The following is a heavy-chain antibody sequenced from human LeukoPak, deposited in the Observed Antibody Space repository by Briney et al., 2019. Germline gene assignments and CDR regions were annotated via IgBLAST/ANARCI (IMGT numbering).Heavy chain of an antibody. J-gene: IGHJ4*02. CDR2: INHSGST. D-gene: IGHD3-22*01. V-gene: IGHV4-34*01. CDR1: GGSFSGYY. Sequence: KTSETLSLTCAVYGGSFSGYYWSWIRQPPGKGLEWIGEINHSGSTNYNPSLKSRVTISVDTSKNQFSLKLSSVTAADTAVYYCARGLGDSSGYYSIIDYWGQGTLVTVSS. CDR3: ARGLGDSSGYYSIIDY.